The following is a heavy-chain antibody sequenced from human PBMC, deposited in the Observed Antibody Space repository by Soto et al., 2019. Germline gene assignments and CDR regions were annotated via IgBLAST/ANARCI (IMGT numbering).Heavy chain of an antibody. D-gene: IGHD2-15*01. V-gene: IGHV3-64*04. CDR1: GFTFNDNP. J-gene: IGHJ6*04. CDR3: ARDDVLCDSGRCYGVPLDV. CDR2: ISANGGST. Sequence: PGGSLRLSCSASGFTFNDNPMYWVRQAPGKGLEYVSLISANGGSTHYADSVKGRFSISRDNSENTVYLQMGSLRAEDTAVYYCARDDVLCDSGRCYGVPLDVWCKGITVTVSS.